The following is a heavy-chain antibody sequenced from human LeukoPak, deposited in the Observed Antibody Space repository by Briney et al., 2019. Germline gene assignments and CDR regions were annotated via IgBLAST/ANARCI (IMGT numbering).Heavy chain of an antibody. CDR2: INSDGSST. J-gene: IGHJ4*02. V-gene: IGHV3-74*01. D-gene: IGHD3-22*01. CDR3: AKDPSGGYYYDSSGYLDY. Sequence: GGSLRLSCAASGFTFSSYWMHWVRQAPGKGLVWVSRINSDGSSTTYADSVRGRFTISRDNSKNTLYLQMNSLRAEDTAVYYCAKDPSGGYYYDSSGYLDYWGQGTLVTVSS. CDR1: GFTFSSYW.